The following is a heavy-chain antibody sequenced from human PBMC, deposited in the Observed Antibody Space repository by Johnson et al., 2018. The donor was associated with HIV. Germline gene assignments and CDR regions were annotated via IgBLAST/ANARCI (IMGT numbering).Heavy chain of an antibody. CDR3: ARDIVGAPDAFDI. CDR1: GFTFSSYA. V-gene: IGHV3-30*04. D-gene: IGHD1-26*01. CDR2: ISYDGSNK. Sequence: QVQLVESGGGLVQPGGSLRLSCAASGFTFSSYAMSWVRQAPGKGLEWVAVISYDGSNKYYADSVKGRITISRDNSKNTLYVQMNRLRAEDTAVYYCARDIVGAPDAFDIWGQGTMVTVSS. J-gene: IGHJ3*02.